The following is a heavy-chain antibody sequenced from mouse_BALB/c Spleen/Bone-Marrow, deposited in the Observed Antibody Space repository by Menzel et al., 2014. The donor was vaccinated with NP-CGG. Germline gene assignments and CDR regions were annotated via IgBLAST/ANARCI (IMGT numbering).Heavy chain of an antibody. Sequence: EVQGVESGGDLVKPGGSLKLPCAASGFTFSSYGMSWVRQTPDKSLEWVATISSGGSHTYYPDSVKGRFTISRDNAKNTLYLQMSSLKSEDTAIYYCARRGFDNSYWYFGVWGAGTTVTVSS. CDR1: GFTFSSYG. V-gene: IGHV5-6*01. CDR2: ISSGGSHT. J-gene: IGHJ1*01. CDR3: ARRGFDNSYWYFGV.